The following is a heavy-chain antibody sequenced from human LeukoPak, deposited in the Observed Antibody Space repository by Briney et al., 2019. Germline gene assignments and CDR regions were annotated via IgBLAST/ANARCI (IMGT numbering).Heavy chain of an antibody. CDR1: GFTFSSYW. CDR2: IKQDGSEK. Sequence: PGGSLRLSCAASGFTFSSYWMSWVRQAPGKGLEWVANIKQDGSEKYYVDSVKGRFTISRDNAKNPLYLQMNSLRAEDTAVYYCARDSDSSGWLTWYNWFDPWGQGTLVTVSS. J-gene: IGHJ5*02. V-gene: IGHV3-7*03. CDR3: ARDSDSSGWLTWYNWFDP. D-gene: IGHD6-19*01.